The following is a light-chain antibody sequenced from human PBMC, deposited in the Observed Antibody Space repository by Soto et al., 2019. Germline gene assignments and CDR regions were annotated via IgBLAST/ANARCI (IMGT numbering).Light chain of an antibody. CDR2: GTS. CDR1: QSVSGSY. V-gene: IGKV3-20*01. J-gene: IGKJ1*01. CDR3: QQYTNSRT. Sequence: DIVLTQAPTTLSLSPGERATLSCRASQSVSGSYLAWYQQKPGQAPRLLIYGTSSRATGIPDRFSGSGSGTDFTLTISRLEPEDFAVYYCQQYTNSRTFGQGTKVDIK.